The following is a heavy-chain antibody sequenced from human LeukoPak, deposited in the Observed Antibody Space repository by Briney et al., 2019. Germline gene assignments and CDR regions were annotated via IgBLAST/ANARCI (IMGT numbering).Heavy chain of an antibody. Sequence: HPWGSLRLSCAASGFTFSDYYMSWVRQAPGKGLVWVSRINTDGSTTSYADSVKGRFTISRDNAKNTLYLQMNSLRAEDTAVYYCARGVDYWGQGTLVAVSS. CDR3: ARGVDY. CDR2: INTDGSTT. CDR1: GFTFSDYY. V-gene: IGHV3-74*01. J-gene: IGHJ4*02.